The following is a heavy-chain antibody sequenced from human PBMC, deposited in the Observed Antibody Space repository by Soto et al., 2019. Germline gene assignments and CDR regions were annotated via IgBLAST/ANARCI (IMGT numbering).Heavy chain of an antibody. J-gene: IGHJ4*02. CDR3: ARGGAPLYSSGWYYFDY. Sequence: QVQLVESGGGVVQPGRSLRLSCAASGFTFSSYGMHWVRQAPGKGLEWVAVIWYAGSNKYYADSVKGRFTISRDNSKNTLYLQMNSRRAEDTAVYYCARGGAPLYSSGWYYFDYWGQGTLVTVSS. V-gene: IGHV3-33*01. D-gene: IGHD6-19*01. CDR2: IWYAGSNK. CDR1: GFTFSSYG.